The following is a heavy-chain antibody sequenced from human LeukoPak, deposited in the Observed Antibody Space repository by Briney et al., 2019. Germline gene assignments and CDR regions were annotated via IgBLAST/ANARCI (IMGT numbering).Heavy chain of an antibody. J-gene: IGHJ3*02. D-gene: IGHD3-3*01. CDR3: ARETTHPNYDFWSGYYGFDAFDI. CDR2: IHYSGST. CDR1: GGSISSYY. V-gene: IGHV4-59*12. Sequence: SETLSLTCTVSGGSISSYYWSWIRQPPGKGLEWIGFIHYSGSTNYNPSLKSRVTMSVDTSRNQFSLKLSSVTAADTAVYYCARETTHPNYDFWSGYYGFDAFDIWGQGTMATVSS.